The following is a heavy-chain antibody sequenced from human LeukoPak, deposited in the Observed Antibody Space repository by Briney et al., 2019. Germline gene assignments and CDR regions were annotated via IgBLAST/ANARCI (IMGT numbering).Heavy chain of an antibody. V-gene: IGHV3-23*01. CDR3: AKDVHDILTGYYAFDY. Sequence: GGSLRLSCAVSGFTFSSYAMSWVRQAPGKGLEWVSLIGGSGGGAYYADSMKGRFTILRDNSKNTLYLQMNSLRAEDTAVYYCAKDVHDILTGYYAFDYWGQGTLVTVSS. CDR2: IGGSGGGA. J-gene: IGHJ4*02. D-gene: IGHD3-9*01. CDR1: GFTFSSYA.